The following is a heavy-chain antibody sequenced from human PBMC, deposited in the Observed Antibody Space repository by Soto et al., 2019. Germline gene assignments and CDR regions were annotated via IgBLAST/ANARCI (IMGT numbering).Heavy chain of an antibody. Sequence: SSETLSLTCTVSGGSISSYYWSWIRQPPGKGLEWIGYIYYSGSTNYNPSLKSRVTISVDTSKNQFSLKLSSVTAADTAVYYCGRQYYGSGIDYWGQGTLVTVSS. CDR3: GRQYYGSGIDY. D-gene: IGHD3-10*01. V-gene: IGHV4-59*08. CDR2: IYYSGST. CDR1: GGSISSYY. J-gene: IGHJ4*02.